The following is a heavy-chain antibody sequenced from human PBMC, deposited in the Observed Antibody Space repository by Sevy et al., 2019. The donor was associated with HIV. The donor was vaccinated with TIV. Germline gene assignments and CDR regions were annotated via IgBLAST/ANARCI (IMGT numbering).Heavy chain of an antibody. CDR1: GYTFTGYY. V-gene: IGHV1-2*02. CDR2: INPKNGDT. J-gene: IGHJ4*02. Sequence: ASVKVSCKASGYTFTGYYMHWVRQPPGQGLEWMGWINPKNGDTNYAQKFQGRVTMTRDTSISTAYMELTRLRSDDTALYYCAKERTAYGSGSYYRVFDYWGQGTLVTVSS. D-gene: IGHD3-10*01. CDR3: AKERTAYGSGSYYRVFDY.